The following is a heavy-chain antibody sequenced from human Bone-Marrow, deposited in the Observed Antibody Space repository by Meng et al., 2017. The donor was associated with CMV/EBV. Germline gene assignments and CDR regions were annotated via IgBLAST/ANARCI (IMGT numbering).Heavy chain of an antibody. CDR2: INPNSGGT. Sequence: SGCPFTGYYMHWVRPAPGQGLEWMGWINPNSGGTNYAQKFQGRVTMTRDTSISTAYMELSRLRSDDTAVYYCARERDNWNDGGNWFDPWGQGTLVTVSS. V-gene: IGHV1-2*02. D-gene: IGHD1-20*01. CDR3: ARERDNWNDGGNWFDP. CDR1: GCPFTGYY. J-gene: IGHJ5*02.